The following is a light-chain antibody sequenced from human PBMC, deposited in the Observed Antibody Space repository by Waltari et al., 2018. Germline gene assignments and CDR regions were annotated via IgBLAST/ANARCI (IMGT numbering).Light chain of an antibody. CDR2: HAS. V-gene: IGKV3-20*01. CDR3: QKYDYLPAT. Sequence: EVVLTQTPGTRSLSPGERATLSCRASQSVGKYLAWYQQKHGQAPRLLIYHASTRAPGIPDRFSGSGSGTDFSLTISRLEPEDFAVYYCQKYDYLPATFGQGTKVEIK. J-gene: IGKJ1*01. CDR1: QSVGKY.